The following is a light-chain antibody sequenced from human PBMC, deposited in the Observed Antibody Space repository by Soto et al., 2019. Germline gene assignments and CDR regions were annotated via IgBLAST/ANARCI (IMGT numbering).Light chain of an antibody. CDR2: GAS. J-gene: IGKJ1*01. V-gene: IGKV3-15*01. CDR1: QSVRRN. CDR3: QHYNNWPPWT. Sequence: EVVMTQSPATLSVSPGERATLSCRASQSVRRNLAWYQQKPGQAPRLLMYGASTRATGIPARFSGSGSGTVFTLTISSLQSEDFAVYYCQHYNNWPPWTFGQGTKVEIK.